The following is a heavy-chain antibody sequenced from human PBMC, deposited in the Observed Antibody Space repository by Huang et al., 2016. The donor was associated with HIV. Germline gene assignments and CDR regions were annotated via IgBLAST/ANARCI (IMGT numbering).Heavy chain of an antibody. CDR1: GFTFSNYD. Sequence: EVQLWESGGTLVQPGGSLRLSCGASGFTFSNYDMSWFRQAPGTGLEWVALISGSSGTIYYADAVKGRFTIARDNVKKTVYLQMNSLRVEDAAVYYCAKDRGDGYSGYDYDYWGQGTLVTVSS. CDR2: ISGSSGTI. D-gene: IGHD5-12*01. V-gene: IGHV3-23*01. CDR3: AKDRGDGYSGYDYDY. J-gene: IGHJ4*02.